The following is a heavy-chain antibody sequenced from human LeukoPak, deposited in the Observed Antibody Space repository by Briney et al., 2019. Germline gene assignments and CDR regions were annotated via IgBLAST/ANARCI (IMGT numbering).Heavy chain of an antibody. V-gene: IGHV4-59*08. Sequence: SENLSLTCTVSGGSISSYYWSWIRQPPGKGLEWIGYIYYSGSTNYNPSLKSRVTISVHTSKNQFSLKLSSVTAADTAVYYCARFWGDYDSSGYFDYWGQGTLVTVSS. CDR1: GGSISSYY. CDR2: IYYSGST. CDR3: ARFWGDYDSSGYFDY. D-gene: IGHD3-22*01. J-gene: IGHJ4*02.